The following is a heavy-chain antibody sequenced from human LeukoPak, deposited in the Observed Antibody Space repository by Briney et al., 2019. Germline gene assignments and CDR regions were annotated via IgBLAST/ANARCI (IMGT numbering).Heavy chain of an antibody. D-gene: IGHD1-1*01. CDR3: ARDLATVQHQD. CDR2: ISAHTGNT. CDR1: GYTFTSYG. J-gene: IGHJ4*02. V-gene: IGHV1-18*01. Sequence: ASVRVSCKASGYTFTSYGISWVRQAPGQGLEWMGWISAHTGNTNYVKKFQDRVTMTTDTSTSTAYMELRSLRSDDTAVYFCARDLATVQHQDWGQGTLVIVSS.